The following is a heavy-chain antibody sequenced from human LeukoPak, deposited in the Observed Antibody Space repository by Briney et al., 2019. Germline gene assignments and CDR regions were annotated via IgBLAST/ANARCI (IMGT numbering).Heavy chain of an antibody. J-gene: IGHJ1*01. D-gene: IGHD3-22*01. CDR2: INPNSGGT. CDR3: ARIGDSGYYKAEYFQH. CDR1: GYTFTGYY. V-gene: IGHV1-2*02. Sequence: ASVKVSCKASGYTFTGYYMHWVRQAPGQGLEWMGWINPNSGGTNYAQKFQGRATMTRDTSISTAYMELSRLRSDDTAVYYCARIGDSGYYKAEYFQHWGQGTLVTVSS.